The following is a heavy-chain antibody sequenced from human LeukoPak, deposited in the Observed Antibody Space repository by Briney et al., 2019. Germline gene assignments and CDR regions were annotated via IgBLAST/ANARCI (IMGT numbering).Heavy chain of an antibody. CDR1: GYTFTGYY. D-gene: IGHD3-22*01. Sequence: ASVKVSCKASGYTFTGYYMHWVRQAPGQGLEWMGWINPNSGGTNYAQKFQGRVTMTRDTSISTAYMELSRLRSDDTAVYYCARSYYDSSGYSGHAFDIWGQGTMVTVSS. V-gene: IGHV1-2*02. CDR3: ARSYYDSSGYSGHAFDI. CDR2: INPNSGGT. J-gene: IGHJ3*02.